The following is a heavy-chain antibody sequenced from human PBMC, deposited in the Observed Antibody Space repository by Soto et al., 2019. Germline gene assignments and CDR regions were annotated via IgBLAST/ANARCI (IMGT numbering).Heavy chain of an antibody. Sequence: ELQLVESGGGLVQPGGSLRLSCVASGFSFSTYWMHWVRQAPGKGLVWVSRINTAGTTTPYADSVTGRFTISSDNAKNTLYLQMNSLGAEDTAVYYCARGGGDYGDYLDYWGQGALVTVSS. V-gene: IGHV3-74*01. CDR2: INTAGTTT. J-gene: IGHJ4*02. CDR1: GFSFSTYW. D-gene: IGHD4-17*01. CDR3: ARGGGDYGDYLDY.